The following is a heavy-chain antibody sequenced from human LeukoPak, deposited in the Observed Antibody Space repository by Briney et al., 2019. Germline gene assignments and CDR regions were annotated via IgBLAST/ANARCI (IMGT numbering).Heavy chain of an antibody. CDR3: ARDWPFYCSSTSCHSGYYFDY. V-gene: IGHV3-21*01. D-gene: IGHD2-2*02. CDR1: GFTFSSYS. CDR2: ISSSSSYI. Sequence: PGGSLRLSCAASGFTFSSYSMNWGRQAPGKGLEWVSSISSSSSYIYYADSVKGRFTISRDNAKNSLYLQMNSLRAEDTAVYYCARDWPFYCSSTSCHSGYYFDYWGQGTLVTVSS. J-gene: IGHJ4*02.